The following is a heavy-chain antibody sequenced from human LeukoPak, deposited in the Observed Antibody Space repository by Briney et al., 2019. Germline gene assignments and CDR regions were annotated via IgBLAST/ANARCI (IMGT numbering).Heavy chain of an antibody. J-gene: IGHJ4*02. CDR1: GGSISSYY. CDR2: IYYTGST. Sequence: SETLSLTCSVSGGSISSYYWTWIRQPPGKGLEWIGYIYYTGSTNYNPSLKSRVTISIDTSKNQFSLKLSSVTAADTAVYYCARGASVYDSSGYYAKTYYFDYWGQGTLVTVSS. CDR3: ARGASVYDSSGYYAKTYYFDY. V-gene: IGHV4-59*12. D-gene: IGHD3-22*01.